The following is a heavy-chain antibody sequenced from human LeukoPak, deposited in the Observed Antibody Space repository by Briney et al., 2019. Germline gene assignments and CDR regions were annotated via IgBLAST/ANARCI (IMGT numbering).Heavy chain of an antibody. CDR3: ARKLRGWFDL. CDR2: ISSSSSYI. D-gene: IGHD4-23*01. Sequence: GGSLRLSFTASGFTFISYSMNWVRQAPGKGLERVSSISSSSSYIYYTDSVQGRFTISRDNAKNSLYLQMNSLRAEDTAVYYCARKLRGWFDLWGQGTLVTVSS. J-gene: IGHJ5*02. CDR1: GFTFISYS. V-gene: IGHV3-21*04.